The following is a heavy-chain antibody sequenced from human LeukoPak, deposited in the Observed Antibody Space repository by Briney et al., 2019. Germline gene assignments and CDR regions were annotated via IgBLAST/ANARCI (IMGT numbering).Heavy chain of an antibody. D-gene: IGHD1-26*01. Sequence: SQTLSLTCAISGGSVSSNSAVWNWIRQSPSRGLEWLGRTYYKSKWYNDYAVSVKSRITINPDTSKNQLSLQLNSLTPEDTAVYYCARVSSPWSPRDAFDIWGQGTMVTVSS. V-gene: IGHV6-1*01. CDR3: ARVSSPWSPRDAFDI. J-gene: IGHJ3*02. CDR1: GGSVSSNSAV. CDR2: TYYKSKWYN.